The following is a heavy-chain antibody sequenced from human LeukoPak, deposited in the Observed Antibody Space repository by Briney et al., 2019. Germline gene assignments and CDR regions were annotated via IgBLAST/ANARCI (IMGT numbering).Heavy chain of an antibody. V-gene: IGHV1-46*01. CDR3: ARYVGYYSATTCRGNWFDP. Sequence: ASVKVSCKASGYTFTSYYMHWVRQAPGQGLEWVGLINPGGSSTNYAQKFQGRVTLTRDTSTSTVYMELSSLRSEDTAVYYCARYVGYYSATTCRGNWFDPWGQGTLVTVSS. J-gene: IGHJ5*02. CDR1: GYTFTSYY. CDR2: INPGGSST. D-gene: IGHD2-2*01.